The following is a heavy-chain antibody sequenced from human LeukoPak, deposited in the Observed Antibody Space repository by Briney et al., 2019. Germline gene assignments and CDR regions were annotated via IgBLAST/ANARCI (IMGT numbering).Heavy chain of an antibody. Sequence: GGSLRLSCAASGFTFSTYAMSWVRQAPGKGLEWVSTISGSGGSAYYADSVKGRFTISRDNSKNTLYLQMNSLRAEDTAIYYCAKVQDYDILTGYYIAGGKFDYWGQGTLVTVSS. CDR1: GFTFSTYA. J-gene: IGHJ4*02. CDR3: AKVQDYDILTGYYIAGGKFDY. CDR2: ISGSGGSA. V-gene: IGHV3-23*01. D-gene: IGHD3-9*01.